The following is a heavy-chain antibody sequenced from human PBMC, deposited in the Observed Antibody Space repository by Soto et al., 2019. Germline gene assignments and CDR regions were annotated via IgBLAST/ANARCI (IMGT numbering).Heavy chain of an antibody. CDR3: ARDPKNTMLVFFFSKAVYSNGIYV. CDR2: ISYDGSNK. CDR1: GVTPRTDA. D-gene: IGHD3-22*01. J-gene: IGHJ6*02. V-gene: IGHV3-30-3*01. Sequence: GRARRDSWAASGVTPRTDAMLWFRHPPDKELEWVAVISYDGSNKYYADSVKGRFTISRDNSKNTLYLQMNSLRAEDTAVYYYARDPKNTMLVFFFSKAVYSNGIYVPALRTTVPVS.